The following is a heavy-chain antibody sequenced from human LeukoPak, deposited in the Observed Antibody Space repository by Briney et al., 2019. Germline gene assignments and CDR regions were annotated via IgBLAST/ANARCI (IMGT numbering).Heavy chain of an antibody. J-gene: IGHJ5*02. V-gene: IGHV3-15*01. CDR2: IKSKSYGGAA. D-gene: IGHD3-9*01. Sequence: KPGGSLRLSCAASGFAFNNAWMSWVRQAPGKGLEWVGRIKSKSYGGAADYAAPVKGRFTISKDDSINRLYLQMNSLKSEDTAVYYCARECAYLTADLKYNWFDPWGQGTLVTVSS. CDR3: ARECAYLTADLKYNWFDP. CDR1: GFAFNNAW.